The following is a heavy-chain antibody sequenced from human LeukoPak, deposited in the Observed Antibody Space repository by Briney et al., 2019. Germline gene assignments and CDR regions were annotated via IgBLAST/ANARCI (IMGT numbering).Heavy chain of an antibody. V-gene: IGHV3-53*01. J-gene: IGHJ4*02. D-gene: IGHD3-22*01. CDR3: AKDPTDFDSSGQTYFDY. CDR2: IYSGGTT. CDR1: GFTVSGNY. Sequence: GGSLRLSCAVSGFTVSGNYMSWVRQAPGKGLEWVSLIYSGGTTYYADSVKGRFIISRDSSKDTLYLQMKSLRAEDTAVYYCAKDPTDFDSSGQTYFDYWGQGTLVTVSS.